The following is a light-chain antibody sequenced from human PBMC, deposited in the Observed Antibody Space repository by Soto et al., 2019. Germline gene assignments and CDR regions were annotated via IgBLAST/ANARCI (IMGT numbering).Light chain of an antibody. CDR3: QQYSTFPRT. V-gene: IGKV1-5*01. Sequence: DIQMTQSPSTLSASVGDRFVITCRASQSIGQWLAWYQQKPGKAPRFLIYDASTLESGVPSRFSGSGSGTEFTLTISSLQPDDFATFYCQQYSTFPRTFGQGTKVDIK. CDR1: QSIGQW. J-gene: IGKJ1*01. CDR2: DAS.